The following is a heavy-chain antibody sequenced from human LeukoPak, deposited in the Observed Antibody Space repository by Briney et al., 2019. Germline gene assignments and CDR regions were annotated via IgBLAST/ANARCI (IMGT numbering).Heavy chain of an antibody. J-gene: IGHJ4*02. V-gene: IGHV3-21*01. Sequence: PGGSLRLSCAASGFTFSSYSMNWVRQAPGKGLEWVSSISSSSSYIYYADSVKGRFTISRDNAKNLLYLQMYSLRAEDTAVYYCARDQADRPLGYWGQGTLVTVSS. CDR1: GFTFSSYS. D-gene: IGHD6-6*01. CDR2: ISSSSSYI. CDR3: ARDQADRPLGY.